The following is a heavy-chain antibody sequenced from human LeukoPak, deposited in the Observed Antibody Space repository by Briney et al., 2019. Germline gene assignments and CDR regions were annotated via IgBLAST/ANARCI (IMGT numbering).Heavy chain of an antibody. V-gene: IGHV4-34*01. CDR3: ARGGHCSGGSCYYGVSRKMYYFDY. Sequence: SETLSLTCAVYGGSFSDYYWSWIRQPPGKGLEWIGEINHSGSTNYNPSLKSRVTISVDTSKNQFSLKLSSVTAADTAVYYCARGGHCSGGSCYYGVSRKMYYFDYWGQGTLVTVSS. J-gene: IGHJ4*02. CDR2: INHSGST. D-gene: IGHD2-15*01. CDR1: GGSFSDYY.